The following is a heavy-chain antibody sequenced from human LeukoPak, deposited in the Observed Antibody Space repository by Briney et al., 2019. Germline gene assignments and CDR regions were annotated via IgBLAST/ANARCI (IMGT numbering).Heavy chain of an antibody. V-gene: IGHV1-2*02. D-gene: IGHD2-8*01. CDR2: INPNSGGT. CDR1: GYTFTGYY. J-gene: IGHJ4*02. Sequence: ASVKVSCKASGYTFTGYYMHWVRQAPGQGLEWMGWINPNSGGTNCAQKFQGRVTMTRDTSTSTAYMELSGLRADDTAAYYCARVEYCTKGVCINFDLWGQGTLVTVSS. CDR3: ARVEYCTKGVCINFDL.